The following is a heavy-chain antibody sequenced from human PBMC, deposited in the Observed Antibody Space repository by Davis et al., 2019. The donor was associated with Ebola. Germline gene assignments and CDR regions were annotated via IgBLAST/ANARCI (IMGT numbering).Heavy chain of an antibody. CDR3: AKFSRAGDSV. CDR1: GGSFSPYY. J-gene: IGHJ1*01. CDR2: IYYSGST. D-gene: IGHD6-13*01. V-gene: IGHV4-59*05. Sequence: SETLSLTCAVSGGSFSPYYWSWIRQPPGKGLEWIGSIYYSGSTYYNPSLKSRVTISVDTSKNQFSLKLSSVTAADTAVYYCAKFSRAGDSVWGQGTLVTVSS.